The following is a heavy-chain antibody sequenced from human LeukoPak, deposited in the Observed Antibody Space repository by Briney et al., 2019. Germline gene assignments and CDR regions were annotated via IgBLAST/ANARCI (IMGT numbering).Heavy chain of an antibody. CDR1: GYTFTGYY. CDR3: ARGIRYYDILTGHVKGHDNSYYYYMDV. D-gene: IGHD3-9*01. J-gene: IGHJ6*03. V-gene: IGHV1-2*02. Sequence: ASVKVSCKASGYTFTGYYMHWVRQAPGQGLEWMGWINPNSGGTNYAQKFQGRVTMTRDASISTAYMELSRLRSDDTAVYYCARGIRYYDILTGHVKGHDNSYYYYMDVWGQGTAVTISS. CDR2: INPNSGGT.